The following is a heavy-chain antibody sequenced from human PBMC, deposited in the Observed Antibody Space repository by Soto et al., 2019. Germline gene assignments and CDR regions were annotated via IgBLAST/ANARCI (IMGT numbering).Heavy chain of an antibody. D-gene: IGHD1-26*01. J-gene: IGHJ3*02. CDR3: ARWDGGAVDI. Sequence: QVQLQESGPGLVKPSETLSLNCSVSGAPVSSGGNVWIWIRQSPGKGLESLGYISHSWSPNYSPSMNARLAISLDTTQNQFSLRLDSVTAADTAVYFCARWDGGAVDIWGRGTMVVVSS. CDR2: ISHSWSP. V-gene: IGHV4-61*08. CDR1: GAPVSSGGNV.